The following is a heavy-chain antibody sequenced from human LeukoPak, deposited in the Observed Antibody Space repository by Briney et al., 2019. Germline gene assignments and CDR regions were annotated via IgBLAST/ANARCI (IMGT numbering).Heavy chain of an antibody. J-gene: IGHJ4*02. CDR2: IRSKANSYAT. V-gene: IGHV3-73*01. D-gene: IGHD1-26*01. CDR3: TRREGGSSNFDY. Sequence: GGSLKLSCAASGFTFSGSAMHWVRQASGKGLEWVGRIRSKANSYATAYAASVKGRFTISRDDSKNTAYLQMNSLKTEDTAVYYCTRREGGSSNFDYWGQGTLVTVSS. CDR1: GFTFSGSA.